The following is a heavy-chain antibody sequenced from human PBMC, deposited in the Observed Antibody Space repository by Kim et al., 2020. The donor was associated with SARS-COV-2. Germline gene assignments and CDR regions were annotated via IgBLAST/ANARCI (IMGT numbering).Heavy chain of an antibody. Sequence: GGSLRLSCAASGFTFDDYAMHWVRQAPGKGLEWVSGISWNSGSIGYADSVKGRFTISRDNAKNSLYLQMNSLRAEDTALYYCAKDRALGYCSSTSCPLAFDYWGQGTLVTVSS. D-gene: IGHD2-2*01. CDR2: ISWNSGSI. CDR1: GFTFDDYA. CDR3: AKDRALGYCSSTSCPLAFDY. J-gene: IGHJ4*02. V-gene: IGHV3-9*01.